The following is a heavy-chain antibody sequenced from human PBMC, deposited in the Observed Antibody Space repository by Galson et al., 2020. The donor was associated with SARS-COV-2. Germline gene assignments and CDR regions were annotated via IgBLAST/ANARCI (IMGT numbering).Heavy chain of an antibody. CDR2: INKNSRYI. CDR1: GFSFSDSI. CDR3: VLGPTAFDS. D-gene: IGHD3-16*01. J-gene: IGHJ4*02. V-gene: IGHV3-21*01. Sequence: GGSLRLSCAASGFSFSDSIMNWVRQAPGKGLEWVASINKNSRYIYYADSVKGRFTISRDNSKNSLFLQMKSLTAEDTALYYCVLGPTAFDSWGQGTRVSVSP.